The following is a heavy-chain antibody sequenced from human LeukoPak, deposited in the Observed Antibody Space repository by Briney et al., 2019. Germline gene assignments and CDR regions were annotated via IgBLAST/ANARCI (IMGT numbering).Heavy chain of an antibody. J-gene: IGHJ3*02. CDR2: TQNKANSYTM. D-gene: IGHD1-7*01. CDR1: GFIFSDQY. CDR3: VRRNYVAFDI. Sequence: AGSLRLSCAVSGFIFSDQYVDWVRQAPGKGLEWVGRTQNKANSYTMDYAASVRGRFTISRDDSKNSLSLQMNSLKTEDTAVYYCVRRNYVAFDIWGQGTMVIVSS. V-gene: IGHV3-72*01.